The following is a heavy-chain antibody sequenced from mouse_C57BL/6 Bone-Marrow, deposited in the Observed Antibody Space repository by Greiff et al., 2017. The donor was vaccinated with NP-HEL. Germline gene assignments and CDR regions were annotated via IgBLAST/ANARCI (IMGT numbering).Heavy chain of an antibody. CDR3: AREEIYYYGSSYPSWFAY. CDR2: ISDGGSYT. V-gene: IGHV5-4*01. Sequence: EVQLVESGGGLVKPGGSLKLSCAASGFTFSSYAMSWVRQTPEKRLEWVATISDGGSYTYYPDNVKGRFTISRDNAKNNLYLQMSHLKSEDTAMYYCAREEIYYYGSSYPSWFAYWGQGTLVTVSA. D-gene: IGHD1-1*01. CDR1: GFTFSSYA. J-gene: IGHJ3*01.